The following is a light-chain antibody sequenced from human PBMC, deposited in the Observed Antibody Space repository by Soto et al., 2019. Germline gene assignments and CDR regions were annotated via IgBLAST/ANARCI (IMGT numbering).Light chain of an antibody. Sequence: QSVVTQPTSVSGAPRQRVTISCSGGSSNIGSNAVNWYQQLPGKAPKLLIYYDDLLPSGVSDRFSGSKSGTSASLAISGLQSDDEADYYCAAWDDRLNGVVFGGGTKLTVL. CDR3: AAWDDRLNGVV. J-gene: IGLJ3*02. V-gene: IGLV1-36*01. CDR2: YDD. CDR1: SSNIGSNA.